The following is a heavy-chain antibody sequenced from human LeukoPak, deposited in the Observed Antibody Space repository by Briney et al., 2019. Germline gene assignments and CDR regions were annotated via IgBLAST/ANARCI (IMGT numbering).Heavy chain of an antibody. D-gene: IGHD6-13*01. V-gene: IGHV4-34*01. J-gene: IGHJ5*02. CDR1: GGSFSGYY. Sequence: SETLSLTCAVYGGSFSGYYWSWIRQPPGKGLEWIGEINHSGSTNYNPSLKSRVTISVDTSKSQFSLTLSSVTAADTVVYYCARGRMAAADRNWFDPWGQGTLVTVSS. CDR2: INHSGST. CDR3: ARGRMAAADRNWFDP.